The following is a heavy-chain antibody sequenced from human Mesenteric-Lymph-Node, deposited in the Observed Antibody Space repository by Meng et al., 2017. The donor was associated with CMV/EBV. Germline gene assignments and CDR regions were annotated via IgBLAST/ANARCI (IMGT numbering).Heavy chain of an antibody. V-gene: IGHV4-39*07. Sequence: SETLSLTCTVSGGSISSSSYHWGWIRQPPGKGLEWIATIYYSGSTYYNPSLQSRVTISIDTSKNQFSLKLNSVTAADTAVYYCARGTIFGVVTEWGQGTLVTVSS. CDR2: IYYSGST. D-gene: IGHD3-3*01. CDR1: GGSISSSSYH. CDR3: ARGTIFGVVTE. J-gene: IGHJ4*02.